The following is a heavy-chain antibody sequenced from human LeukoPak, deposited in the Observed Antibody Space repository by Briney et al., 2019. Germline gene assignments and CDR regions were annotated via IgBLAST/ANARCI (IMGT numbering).Heavy chain of an antibody. CDR3: ARDVAPFYDLLTGYYNALHY. V-gene: IGHV3-30*02. CDR2: IRYDGSNK. J-gene: IGHJ4*02. Sequence: GGSLRLSCAASGFSFRSYGTHWVRQAPGKGLEWVAFIRYDGSNKYYADSVKGRFTISRDNSKNTLYLQMNSLRAEDAAVYYCARDVAPFYDLLTGYYNALHYWGQGTLVTVSS. CDR1: GFSFRSYG. D-gene: IGHD3-9*01.